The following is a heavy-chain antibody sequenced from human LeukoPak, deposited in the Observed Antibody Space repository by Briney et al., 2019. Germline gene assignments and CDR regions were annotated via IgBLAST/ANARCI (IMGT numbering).Heavy chain of an antibody. J-gene: IGHJ4*02. Sequence: SGGSLRLSCAASGFTFSNYALHWVRQAPGKGLEWVAVISYDGSNKFYADSVRGRFTISRDNSKNTLFLQMNSLRPEDTAVYCCARGPDYDILADYFDYWGQGTLVTVSS. D-gene: IGHD3-9*01. V-gene: IGHV3-30*04. CDR1: GFTFSNYA. CDR2: ISYDGSNK. CDR3: ARGPDYDILADYFDY.